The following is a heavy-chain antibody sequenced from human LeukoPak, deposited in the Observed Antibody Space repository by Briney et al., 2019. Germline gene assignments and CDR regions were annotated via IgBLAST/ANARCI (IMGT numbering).Heavy chain of an antibody. V-gene: IGHV1-46*01. Sequence: ASVKVSCKAFGYTFTSNYMHWVRQAPGQGPEWMGVISPSGGSTTYAQKFQGRVTLTRDMSTSTDYLELSSLRSEDTAVYYCAREVFGATMIDYWGQGTLVTVSS. D-gene: IGHD1-26*01. CDR2: ISPSGGST. J-gene: IGHJ4*02. CDR1: GYTFTSNY. CDR3: AREVFGATMIDY.